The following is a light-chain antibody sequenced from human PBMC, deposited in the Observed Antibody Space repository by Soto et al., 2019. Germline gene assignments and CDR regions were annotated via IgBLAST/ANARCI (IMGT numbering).Light chain of an antibody. Sequence: EIGMTQSPATLSLSPGERATLSCRASQSVNSDLAWYQQKPGQAPRLLIYDASTRAAGVPARFTGSGSETEFTLTISSLRSEDYAVYYCQHYNNWPPYTFGQGTKLEIK. CDR3: QHYNNWPPYT. J-gene: IGKJ2*01. V-gene: IGKV3-15*01. CDR2: DAS. CDR1: QSVNSD.